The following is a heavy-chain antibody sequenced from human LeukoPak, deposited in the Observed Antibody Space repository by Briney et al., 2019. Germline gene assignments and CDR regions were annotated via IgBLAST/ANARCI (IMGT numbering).Heavy chain of an antibody. CDR3: ARVPVLYGSGSYYAGYFDY. V-gene: IGHV1-69*06. J-gene: IGHJ4*02. CDR2: IIPIFGTA. CDR1: GGTFSSYA. D-gene: IGHD3-10*01. Sequence: ASVKVSCKASGGTFSSYAISWVRQAPGQGLELMGGIIPIFGTANYAQKFQGRVTITADKSTSTAYMELSSLSSEDTAVYYCARVPVLYGSGSYYAGYFDYWGQGTLVTVSS.